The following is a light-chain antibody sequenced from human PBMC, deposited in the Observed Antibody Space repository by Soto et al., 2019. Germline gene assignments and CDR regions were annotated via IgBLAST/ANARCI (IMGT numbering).Light chain of an antibody. CDR3: QHYNEFTLT. CDR2: GAS. Sequence: EIVMTQSPATLSVSPGERATLSCRASQSVSTNLAWYQQKPGQGPRLLIFGASTRAIGIPARFSGSGSGTDFTLTISSLQSEDFAVYYCQHYNEFTLTFGVGTKVDIX. V-gene: IGKV3-15*01. CDR1: QSVSTN. J-gene: IGKJ4*01.